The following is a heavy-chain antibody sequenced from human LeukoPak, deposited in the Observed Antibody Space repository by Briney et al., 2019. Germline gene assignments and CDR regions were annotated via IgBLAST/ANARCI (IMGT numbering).Heavy chain of an antibody. D-gene: IGHD1-1*01. CDR2: ISGSGGST. CDR1: GFTFNNYA. Sequence: GGSLRLSCIVSGFTFNNYAIDWVRQAPGKGLEWVSAISGSGGSTYYADSVKGRFTISRDNSKNTLYLQMNSLRAEDTAVYYCAKDRDWNDAFDIWGQGTMVTVSS. CDR3: AKDRDWNDAFDI. J-gene: IGHJ3*02. V-gene: IGHV3-23*01.